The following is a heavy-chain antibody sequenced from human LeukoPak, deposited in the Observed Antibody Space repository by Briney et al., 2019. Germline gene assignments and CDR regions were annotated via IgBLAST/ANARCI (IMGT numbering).Heavy chain of an antibody. CDR2: MSGSGGST. CDR1: GFTFSSYA. J-gene: IGHJ4*02. CDR3: AKGGYSYGSFDY. Sequence: PGGSLRLSCAASGFTFSSYAMSWVRQAPGKGLEWVSAMSGSGGSTYYADSVKGRFTISRDNSKNTLYLQMNSLRAEDTAVYYCAKGGYSYGSFDYWGQGTLVTVSS. D-gene: IGHD5-18*01. V-gene: IGHV3-23*01.